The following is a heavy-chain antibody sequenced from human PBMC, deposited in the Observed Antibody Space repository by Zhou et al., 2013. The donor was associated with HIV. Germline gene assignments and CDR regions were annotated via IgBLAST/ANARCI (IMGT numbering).Heavy chain of an antibody. CDR1: GYTFINYD. V-gene: IGHV1-69*01. D-gene: IGHD2-21*02. CDR2: VIPMFERP. CDR3: VRTVPLLGQV. J-gene: IGHJ4*02. Sequence: QVQLVQSGAEVKKPGASVKVSCSASGYTFINYDISWVRQVPGQGLEWLGGVIPMFERPNYSEKYEDRLKITADESSTTVYMELRGLRSGDTAFYYCVRTVPLLGQVWGQGTLITVSS.